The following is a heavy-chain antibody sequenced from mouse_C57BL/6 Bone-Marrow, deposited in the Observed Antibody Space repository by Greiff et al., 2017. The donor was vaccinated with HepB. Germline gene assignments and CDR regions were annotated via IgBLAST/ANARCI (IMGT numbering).Heavy chain of an antibody. Sequence: QVQLQQSGAELARPGASVKLSCKASGYTFTSYGISWVKQRTGQGLEWIGEIYPRSGNTYYNEKFKGKATLPADKSSSTSYMELRSLTSEDSAVYFCAPKGYYYGSSYDFDYWGQGTTLTVSS. CDR1: GYTFTSYG. J-gene: IGHJ2*01. CDR3: APKGYYYGSSYDFDY. CDR2: IYPRSGNT. V-gene: IGHV1-81*01. D-gene: IGHD1-1*01.